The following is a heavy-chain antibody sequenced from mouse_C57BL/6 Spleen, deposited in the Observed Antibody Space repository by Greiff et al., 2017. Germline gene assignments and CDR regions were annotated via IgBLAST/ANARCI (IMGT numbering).Heavy chain of an antibody. Sequence: VQLKESGPGLVQPSQSLSITCTVSGFSLTSYGVHWVRQSPGKGLEWLGVIWSGGSTDYNAAFISRLSISKDNSKSQVFFKMNSLQADDTAIYYCARNGYYGIDYWGQGTTLTVSS. CDR3: ARNGYYGIDY. V-gene: IGHV2-2*01. CDR1: GFSLTSYG. CDR2: IWSGGST. J-gene: IGHJ2*01. D-gene: IGHD1-1*01.